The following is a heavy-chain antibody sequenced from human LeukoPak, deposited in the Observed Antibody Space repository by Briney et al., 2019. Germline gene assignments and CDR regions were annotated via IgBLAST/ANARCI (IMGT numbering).Heavy chain of an antibody. V-gene: IGHV3-23*01. CDR2: IDGSGDNR. Sequence: GGSLRLSCAASGFTFSSYAMHWVRQAPGMGLEWVSSIDGSGDNRYYTDSVKGRFTISRDNSKNTLYLQVSGLRAEDTTAYYCAKVQMGTGWTFDFWGQGILVTVSS. CDR3: AKVQMGTGWTFDF. D-gene: IGHD6-19*01. CDR1: GFTFSSYA. J-gene: IGHJ4*02.